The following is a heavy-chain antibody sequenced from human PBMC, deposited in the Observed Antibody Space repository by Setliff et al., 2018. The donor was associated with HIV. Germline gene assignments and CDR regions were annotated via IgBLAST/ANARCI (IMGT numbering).Heavy chain of an antibody. Sequence: TSETLSLTCTVSGGSISGHYWSWIRQPPGKGLEWIGYIFYTGNTNYNPSLKSRVTISVDTSKNQFFLKLSSVTAADTAVYYCVRGYCSSTTCYDDYYYMDVWGKGSTVTVSS. CDR1: GGSISGHY. V-gene: IGHV4-59*11. J-gene: IGHJ6*03. D-gene: IGHD2-2*01. CDR2: IFYTGNT. CDR3: VRGYCSSTTCYDDYYYMDV.